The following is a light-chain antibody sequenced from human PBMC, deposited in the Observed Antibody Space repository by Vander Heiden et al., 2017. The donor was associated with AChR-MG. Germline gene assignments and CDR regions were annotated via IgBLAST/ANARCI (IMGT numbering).Light chain of an antibody. V-gene: IGKV3-15*01. J-gene: IGKJ3*01. Sequence: EIVMTQSPATLSVSPGERATLSCRASQSVSSNLAWYQQKPGQAPRLLIYGASTRATGIPARFSGSGSGTEFTLTISSLQSEDFAVYYCQQYNNGPPDFPFGHGTKVDIK. CDR1: QSVSSN. CDR3: QQYNNGPPDFP. CDR2: GAS.